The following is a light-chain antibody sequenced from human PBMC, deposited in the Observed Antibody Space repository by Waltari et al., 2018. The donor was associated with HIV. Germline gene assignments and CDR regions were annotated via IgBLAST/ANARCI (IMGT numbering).Light chain of an antibody. J-gene: IGLJ1*01. CDR2: GNN. Sequence: QSVLTQPPSASGTPGQRVTISCSGSPSNIGGNTVNWFQQLPGTAPKLLICGNNQRPSGVPDRFSGSKSGTSASLAISGLQSEDEADYYCAAWDDSLNGYVFGTGTKVTVL. CDR1: PSNIGGNT. V-gene: IGLV1-44*01. CDR3: AAWDDSLNGYV.